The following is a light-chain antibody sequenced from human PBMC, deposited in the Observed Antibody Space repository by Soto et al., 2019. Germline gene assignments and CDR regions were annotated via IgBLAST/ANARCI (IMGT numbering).Light chain of an antibody. CDR2: KAS. Sequence: DIQMTQSPSTLYASVGDRVTITCRASQSIGASLAWFQQKPGKAPNLLIYKASSLESGVPSRFSGSGSGTEFTLTISTLQPDDFATYYCQQYNRSPLTFGGGTK. CDR1: QSIGAS. CDR3: QQYNRSPLT. J-gene: IGKJ4*01. V-gene: IGKV1-5*03.